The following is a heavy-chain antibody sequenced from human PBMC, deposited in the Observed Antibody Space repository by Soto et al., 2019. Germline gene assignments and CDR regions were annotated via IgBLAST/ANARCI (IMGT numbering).Heavy chain of an antibody. Sequence: VQLQESCPGLVRPSQTLSLTCTVSGDSIRSGGYYWSWIRQYPGKGLEWIGYIYYTGSTYYDPSLTSRVTIALDTSKNQFSLRLTSLTAADTAVYYCAREITSIYWFDPWGQGTLVTVSS. D-gene: IGHD6-6*01. CDR3: AREITSIYWFDP. V-gene: IGHV4-31*03. CDR1: GDSIRSGGYY. J-gene: IGHJ5*02. CDR2: IYYTGST.